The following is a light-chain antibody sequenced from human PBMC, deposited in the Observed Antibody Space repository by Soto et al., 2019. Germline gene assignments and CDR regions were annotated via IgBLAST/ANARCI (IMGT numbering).Light chain of an antibody. CDR1: QTIIRY. CDR3: QQSYNTLFT. J-gene: IGKJ3*01. V-gene: IGKV1-39*01. CDR2: ATS. Sequence: DIQMTQSPSSLSASVGDRVTITCRASQTIIRYLNWYQQKPGRAPNLLIYATSSLYTGVPSRFSASGSGTEFALTISSLQPQDSPNSYCQQSYNTLFTFGPGTRVEIK.